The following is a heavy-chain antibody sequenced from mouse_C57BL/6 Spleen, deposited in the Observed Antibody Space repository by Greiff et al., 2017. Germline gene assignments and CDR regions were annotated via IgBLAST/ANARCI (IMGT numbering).Heavy chain of an antibody. Sequence: QVQLKESGAELVRPGASVKLSCKASGYTFTDYYINWVKQRPGQGLEWIARIYPGSGNTYYNEKFKGKATLTAEKSSSTAYMQLSSLTSEDSAVYFCAREAPYYYGGNYYFDYWGQSTTRTVSS. J-gene: IGHJ2*01. V-gene: IGHV1-76*01. CDR1: GYTFTDYY. CDR2: IYPGSGNT. CDR3: AREAPYYYGGNYYFDY. D-gene: IGHD1-1*01.